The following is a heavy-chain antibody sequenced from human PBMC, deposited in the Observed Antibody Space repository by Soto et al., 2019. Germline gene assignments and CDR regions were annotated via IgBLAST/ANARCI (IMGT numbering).Heavy chain of an antibody. J-gene: IGHJ6*02. CDR3: ARGDCTGAYCYSWPFNYGVDV. CDR1: GFTFNTYG. Sequence: QVQLVESGGGVVQPGGSLRLSCTTSGFTFNTYGMYWVRQAPGKGLEWVAIIWYDGRNKYYGDSVKGRFTISRDNSKNTLYLQMNSLRAEDTALYYCARGDCTGAYCYSWPFNYGVDVWGQGTTVTVSS. CDR2: IWYDGRNK. D-gene: IGHD2-15*01. V-gene: IGHV3-33*08.